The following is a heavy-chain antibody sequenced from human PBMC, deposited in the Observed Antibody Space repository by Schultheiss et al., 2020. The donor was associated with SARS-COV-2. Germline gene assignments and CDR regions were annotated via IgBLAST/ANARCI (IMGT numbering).Heavy chain of an antibody. J-gene: IGHJ4*02. V-gene: IGHV4-34*01. CDR1: GGSISSYY. CDR2: INHSGST. CDR3: ARLFDY. Sequence: SQTLSLTCTVSGGSISSYYWSWIRQPPGKGLEWIGEINHSGSTYYNPSLKSRVTISVDTSKNQFSLKLSSVTAADTAVYYCARLFDYWGQGTLVTVSS.